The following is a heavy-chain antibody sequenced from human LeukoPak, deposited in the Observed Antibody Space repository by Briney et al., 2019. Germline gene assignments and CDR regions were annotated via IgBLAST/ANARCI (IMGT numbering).Heavy chain of an antibody. D-gene: IGHD2-15*01. V-gene: IGHV3-53*01. CDR2: IYSGGST. J-gene: IGHJ6*03. Sequence: GGSLRLSCAASGFTVSSNYMSWVRQAPGKGLEWVSVIYSGGSTYYADSVKGRFTISRDNSKNTLYLQMNSLRAEDTAVYYCARVRRSVVVVAATGYYYYYMDVWGKGTTVTVSS. CDR1: GFTVSSNY. CDR3: ARVRRSVVVVAATGYYYYYMDV.